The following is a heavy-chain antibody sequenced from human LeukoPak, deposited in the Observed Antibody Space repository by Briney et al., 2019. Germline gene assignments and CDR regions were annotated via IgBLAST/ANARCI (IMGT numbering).Heavy chain of an antibody. CDR1: GFTFSSYS. CDR3: AARNDYGDYVPFDY. V-gene: IGHV3-21*01. D-gene: IGHD4-17*01. Sequence: GSLRLSCAASGFTFSSYSMNWVRQAPGKGLEWVSSISSSSSYIYYADSVKGRFTISRDNAKNSLYLQMNSLRAEDTAVYYCAARNDYGDYVPFDYWGQGTLVTVSS. J-gene: IGHJ4*02. CDR2: ISSSSSYI.